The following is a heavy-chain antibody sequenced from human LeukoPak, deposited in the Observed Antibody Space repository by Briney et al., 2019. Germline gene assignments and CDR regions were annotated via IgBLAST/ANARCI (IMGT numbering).Heavy chain of an antibody. J-gene: IGHJ2*01. CDR2: IKQDGSET. D-gene: IGHD3-22*01. V-gene: IGHV3-7*01. CDR3: ARDRDSRWDFDL. Sequence: GGSLRLSCAVSGFTSSTYWMSWVRQAPGKGLEWVASIKQDGSETYYVDSVKGRFTFSRDNAKNSLYLQMNSLRADDTAVYYCARDRDSRWDFDLWGRGTLVTVSS. CDR1: GFTSSTYW.